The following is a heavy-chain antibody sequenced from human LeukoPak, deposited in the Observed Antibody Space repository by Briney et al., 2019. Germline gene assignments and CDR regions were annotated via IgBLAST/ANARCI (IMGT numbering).Heavy chain of an antibody. CDR2: IYSGDST. CDR3: ARASGSYWWFDS. D-gene: IGHD1-26*01. Sequence: PGGSLRLSCAASGFSVSSNHMNWVRQAPGKGLEWVSVIYSGDSTSYADSVKGRFTISRDSSKNTLYLQMSSLRAEDTAVYYCARASGSYWWFDSWGQGTLVTVSS. J-gene: IGHJ5*01. V-gene: IGHV3-53*01. CDR1: GFSVSSNH.